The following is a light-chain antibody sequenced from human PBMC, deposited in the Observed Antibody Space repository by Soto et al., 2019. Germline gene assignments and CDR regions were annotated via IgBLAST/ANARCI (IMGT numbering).Light chain of an antibody. CDR1: QTISSW. V-gene: IGKV1-5*03. Sequence: DTQMTQSPSTLSGSVGARVTITCRASQTISSWLAWYQQKPGKAPKLLIYKASTLKSGVPSRFSGSGSGTEFTLTISSLQPDDFATYYCQHYNSYSEAFGQETKVDI. CDR3: QHYNSYSEA. CDR2: KAS. J-gene: IGKJ1*01.